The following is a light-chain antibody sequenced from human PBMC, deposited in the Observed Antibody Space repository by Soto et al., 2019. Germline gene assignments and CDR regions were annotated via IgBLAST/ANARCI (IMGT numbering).Light chain of an antibody. J-gene: IGLJ1*01. Sequence: QSALTQPASVSGSPGQSITISCTGTINDVGSYNLVSWYQQHSGKAPKLIIYEGNKRPSGVSNRFSGSKSGKTASLTISGLQAEDEGTYYCCSYAGSSPLYVFGTGTQLTVL. V-gene: IGLV2-23*01. CDR1: INDVGSYNL. CDR3: CSYAGSSPLYV. CDR2: EGN.